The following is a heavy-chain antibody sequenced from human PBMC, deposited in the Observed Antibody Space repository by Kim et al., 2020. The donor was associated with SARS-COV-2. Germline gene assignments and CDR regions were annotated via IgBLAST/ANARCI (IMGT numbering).Heavy chain of an antibody. CDR2: NSGST. CDR3: AHKYGGS. Sequence: NSGSTYYADSVKGRFTISRDNSKNTLFLQMNSLRAEDTAVYYCAHKYGGSWGQGTLVTVSS. D-gene: IGHD3-16*01. V-gene: IGHV3-23*01. J-gene: IGHJ5*02.